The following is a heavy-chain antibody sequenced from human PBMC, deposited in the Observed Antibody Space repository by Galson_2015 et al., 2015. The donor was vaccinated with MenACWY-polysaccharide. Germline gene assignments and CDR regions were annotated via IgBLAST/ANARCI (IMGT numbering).Heavy chain of an antibody. D-gene: IGHD3-3*01. CDR1: GFSLSTSGVG. CDR2: IYWDDDK. J-gene: IGHJ4*02. V-gene: IGHV2-5*02. Sequence: PALVKPTQPLTLTCTFSGFSLSTSGVGVGWIRQPPGKALERLALIYWDDDKRYSPSLKSRLTITKDTSKNQVVPTMTNMDRVETAKYYCASQGLITIVGVVDYWGQGTLVTVSS. CDR3: ASQGLITIVGVVDY.